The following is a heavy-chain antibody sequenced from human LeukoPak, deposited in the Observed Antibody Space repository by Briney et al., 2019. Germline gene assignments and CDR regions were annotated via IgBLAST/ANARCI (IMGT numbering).Heavy chain of an antibody. J-gene: IGHJ4*02. D-gene: IGHD1-26*01. CDR3: ARAVYSGNYHVGESDY. Sequence: GGSLRLSCAASGFTFSSYAMSWVRQTPGKGLEWVSAISDSGRNTYYADFVKGRFTISRDSSKNTLDLQMNSLRAEDTAMYYCARAVYSGNYHVGESDYWGQGTLVTVSS. V-gene: IGHV3-23*01. CDR2: ISDSGRNT. CDR1: GFTFSSYA.